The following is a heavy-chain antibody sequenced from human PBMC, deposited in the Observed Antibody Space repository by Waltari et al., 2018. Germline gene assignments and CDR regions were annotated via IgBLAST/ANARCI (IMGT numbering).Heavy chain of an antibody. D-gene: IGHD1-26*01. V-gene: IGHV1-2*06. Sequence: QVQLVQSGAEVKKPGASVKVSCKASGYTFTGYYMHWVRQAPGQGLEWMGRINPGRGVTNYAQKCQGRVTMTRDTSISTAYMELSRRRSDDTAVYYCARDGEWELMTWGQGTLVTVSS. CDR2: INPGRGVT. CDR1: GYTFTGYY. CDR3: ARDGEWELMT. J-gene: IGHJ5*02.